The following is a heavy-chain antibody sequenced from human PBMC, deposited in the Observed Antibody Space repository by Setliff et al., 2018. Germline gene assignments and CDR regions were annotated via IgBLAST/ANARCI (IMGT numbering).Heavy chain of an antibody. J-gene: IGHJ4*02. CDR3: TTDRVFTMVRGVDSGY. CDR2: ISSSSSYI. V-gene: IGHV3-21*01. Sequence: GGSLRLSCAASGFTFSSYSMNWVRQAPGKGLEWVSSISSSSSYIYYADSVKGRFTISRDNAKNPLYLQMNSLRAEDTAVYYCTTDRVFTMVRGVDSGYWGQGTLVTVSS. CDR1: GFTFSSYS. D-gene: IGHD3-10*01.